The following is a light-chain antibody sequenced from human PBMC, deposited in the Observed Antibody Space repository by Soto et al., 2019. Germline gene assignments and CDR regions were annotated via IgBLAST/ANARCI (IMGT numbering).Light chain of an antibody. J-gene: IGKJ1*01. CDR2: DAS. Sequence: ETMMTQSLDTLSVSLGEGATLSSRASQSLRSSLAWYQQKPGQAPRLLIYDASTRATGIPARLSGSGSGTDFTLTISGLQSEDFAVYYCQQYNNWPQTFGQGTKVDIK. CDR3: QQYNNWPQT. CDR1: QSLRSS. V-gene: IGKV3-15*01.